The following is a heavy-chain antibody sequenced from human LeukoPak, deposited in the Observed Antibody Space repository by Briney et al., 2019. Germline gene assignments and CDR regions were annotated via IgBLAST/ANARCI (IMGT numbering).Heavy chain of an antibody. V-gene: IGHV3-23*01. D-gene: IGHD5/OR15-5a*01. Sequence: GGSLRLSCAASGFTFSSHAMSWVRQAPGKGLEWVSAISGGGAGTYYADSAKGRFTISRDNSKSTLYLQMNSLRAEDTAVYYCARGIIYDRRSYYYYGVDVWGQGTTVTVSS. CDR1: GFTFSSHA. CDR2: ISGGGAGT. CDR3: ARGIIYDRRSYYYYGVDV. J-gene: IGHJ6*02.